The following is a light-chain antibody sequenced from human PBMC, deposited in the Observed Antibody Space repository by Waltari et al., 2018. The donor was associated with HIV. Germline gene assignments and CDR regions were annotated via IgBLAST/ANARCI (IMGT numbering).Light chain of an antibody. V-gene: IGLV1-47*01. CDR2: RNN. CDR3: AAWDDSLSLV. CDR1: NSNTGTNS. J-gene: IGLJ2*01. Sequence: QPALTAPPSASGTPGHGVTISCSGSNSNTGTNSVHWYQHLPGMAPKLPIYRNNRRPSGIPGGFSGSRAGTSASLALRGLRSEEEADYYCAAWDDSLSLVFGGGTKLAVL.